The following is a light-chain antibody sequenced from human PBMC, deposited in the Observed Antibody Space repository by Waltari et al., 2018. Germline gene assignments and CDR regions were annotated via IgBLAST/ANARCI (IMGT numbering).Light chain of an antibody. Sequence: ETVMTQSPATLSVSAGERDTLLCRASQSVSRNLAWYVQTPGRPPRHLIYGASNRATGIAARFSGSVSRTEFTLTISRLLSEDFACDYCQQYNNWPPITFGPGTKVNIK. CDR2: GAS. V-gene: IGKV3-15*01. J-gene: IGKJ3*01. CDR1: QSVSRN. CDR3: QQYNNWPPIT.